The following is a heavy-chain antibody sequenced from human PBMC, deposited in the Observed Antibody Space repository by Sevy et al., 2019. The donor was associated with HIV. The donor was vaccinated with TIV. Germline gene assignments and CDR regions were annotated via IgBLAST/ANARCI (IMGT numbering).Heavy chain of an antibody. CDR1: GGSISRYY. D-gene: IGHD2-15*01. CDR3: AGAPRGLSTHFDY. J-gene: IGHJ4*02. Sequence: SETLSLTCTVSGGSISRYYWSWIREPPGKGLEWIGYIYYNGNTNYNPSLKSRVTISVDTSKNQFSLKLSSVTAADTAVYFCAGAPRGLSTHFDYWGQGALVTVSS. V-gene: IGHV4-59*01. CDR2: IYYNGNT.